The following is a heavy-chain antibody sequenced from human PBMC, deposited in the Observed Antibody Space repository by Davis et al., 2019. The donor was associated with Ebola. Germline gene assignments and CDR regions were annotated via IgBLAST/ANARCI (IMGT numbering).Heavy chain of an antibody. V-gene: IGHV1-8*01. D-gene: IGHD3-22*01. CDR3: ARVHQVAHYDSSGYYLTAEYFQH. CDR2: MNPNSANT. J-gene: IGHJ1*01. CDR1: GYTFTSYD. Sequence: AASVKVSCKASGYTFTSYDINWVRQATGQGLEWMGWMNPNSANTGYAQKFQGRVTMTRNTSISTAYMELSSLRSEDTAAYYCARVHQVAHYDSSGYYLTAEYFQHWGQGTLVTVSS.